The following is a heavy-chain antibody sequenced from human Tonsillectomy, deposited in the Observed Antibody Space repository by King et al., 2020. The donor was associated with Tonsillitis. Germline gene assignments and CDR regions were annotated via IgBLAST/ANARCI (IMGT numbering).Heavy chain of an antibody. CDR2: TNSDGSST. CDR1: GFPFRSSW. Sequence: VQLVESGGALVQPGGSMRLSCAASGFPFRSSWMHWVRPAPGKGLVWVSRTNSDGSSTSYADSVKGRFTISRDNAKNTLLLQMNSLRAEDQSVYYCAMPSEIFGWSSYYYAVDVWGQGTTVPVSS. V-gene: IGHV3-74*01. J-gene: IGHJ6*02. D-gene: IGHD3-3*01. CDR3: AMPSEIFGWSSYYYAVDV.